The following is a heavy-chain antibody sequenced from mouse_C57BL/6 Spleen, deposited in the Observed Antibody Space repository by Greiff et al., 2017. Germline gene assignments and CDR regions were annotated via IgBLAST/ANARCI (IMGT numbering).Heavy chain of an antibody. CDR1: GFNFKDDY. D-gene: IGHD1-1*01. CDR3: TTWYYGSSCPLVLDV. CDR2: IDPENGAT. Sequence: VQLQQSGAELVRPGASVKLSCTASGFNFKDDYMHWVKQRPEQGLEWIGWIDPENGATEYASKFQGKATITADTSSNTAYLQLSSLTTEDTAVYYCTTWYYGSSCPLVLDVWGKGTTVTVSS. J-gene: IGHJ1*03. V-gene: IGHV14-4*01.